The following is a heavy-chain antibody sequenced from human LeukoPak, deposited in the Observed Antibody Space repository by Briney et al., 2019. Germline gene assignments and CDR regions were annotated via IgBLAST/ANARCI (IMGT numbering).Heavy chain of an antibody. Sequence: ASVKVSCKASGYKFSDYDMHWVRQAPGQGLELMGWINPDSGFTNYAQKFKGRVTMTRDTSSSTAYLEVRSRTSEDTAVYYCAPTAEAYTSWWKVWGQGTLVTVSS. J-gene: IGHJ4*02. D-gene: IGHD3-16*01. CDR1: GYKFSDYD. V-gene: IGHV1-2*02. CDR2: INPDSGFT. CDR3: APTAEAYTSWWKV.